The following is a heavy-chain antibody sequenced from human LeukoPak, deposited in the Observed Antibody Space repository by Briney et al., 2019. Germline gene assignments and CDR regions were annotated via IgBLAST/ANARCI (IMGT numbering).Heavy chain of an antibody. CDR3: ARHYYDSGGFLRAFDY. D-gene: IGHD3-22*01. J-gene: IGHJ4*02. Sequence: KSSETLSLTCTVSGGSISGYCWSWIRQSPGKGLEWIGYIYYSGSTNHNPSLKSRVTISVDTSKNQFSLRLTSVTAADTAVYYCARHYYDSGGFLRAFDYWGQGTLVTVSS. V-gene: IGHV4-59*01. CDR1: GGSISGYC. CDR2: IYYSGST.